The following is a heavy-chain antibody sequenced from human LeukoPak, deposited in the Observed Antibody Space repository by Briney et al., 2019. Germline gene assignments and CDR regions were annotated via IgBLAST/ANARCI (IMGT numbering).Heavy chain of an antibody. CDR3: AELGITMIGGV. CDR1: GFTFSSYE. Sequence: GGSLRLSCAASGFTFSSYEMNWVRQAPGKGVEGVSYISSSGRTIYYADSVKGRFTIYRDNAKNSLYLQMNSLRAEGTAVYYCAELGITMIGGVWGKGTTVTISS. V-gene: IGHV3-48*03. J-gene: IGHJ6*04. D-gene: IGHD3-10*02. CDR2: ISSSGRTI.